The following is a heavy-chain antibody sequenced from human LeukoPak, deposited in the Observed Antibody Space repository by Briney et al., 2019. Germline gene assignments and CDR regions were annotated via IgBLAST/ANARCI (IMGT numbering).Heavy chain of an antibody. D-gene: IGHD2-2*01. CDR2: ISSSSSYI. V-gene: IGHV3-21*01. CDR3: ARYCSSTSCYQQFDY. J-gene: IGHJ4*02. CDR1: GFTFSSYS. Sequence: GGSLRLSCAASGFTFSSYSMNWVRQAPGKGLEWVSSISSSSSYIYYADSVKGRFTISRDNAKNSLYLQMNSLRAEDTAVYYCARYCSSTSCYQQFDYWGQGTLVTVSS.